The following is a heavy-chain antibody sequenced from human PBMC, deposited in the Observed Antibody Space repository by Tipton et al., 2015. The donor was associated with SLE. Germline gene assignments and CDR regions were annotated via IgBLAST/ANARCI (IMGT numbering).Heavy chain of an antibody. CDR1: GGSFSGYY. J-gene: IGHJ4*02. CDR2: IYYSGST. Sequence: LRLSCAVYGGSFSGYYWSWIRQPPGKGLEWIGYIYYSGSTNYNPSLKSRVTISVDTSKNQFSLKLSSVTAADTAVYYCARDAIAAAGTFDYWGQGTLVTVSS. D-gene: IGHD6-13*01. V-gene: IGHV4-59*01. CDR3: ARDAIAAAGTFDY.